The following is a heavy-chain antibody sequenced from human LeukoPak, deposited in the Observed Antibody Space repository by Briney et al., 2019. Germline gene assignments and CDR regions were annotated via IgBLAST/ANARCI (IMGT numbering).Heavy chain of an antibody. CDR2: ISWDGGST. D-gene: IGHD2-2*01. CDR1: GFTFDDYT. Sequence: GGSLRLSCAASGFTFDDYTMHWVRQAPGKGLEWVSLISWDGGSTYYADSVKGRFTISRDNAKNSLYLQMNSLRAEDTAVYYCALFRYCSSTSCPKGGWGQGTLVTVSS. V-gene: IGHV3-43*01. CDR3: ALFRYCSSTSCPKGG. J-gene: IGHJ4*02.